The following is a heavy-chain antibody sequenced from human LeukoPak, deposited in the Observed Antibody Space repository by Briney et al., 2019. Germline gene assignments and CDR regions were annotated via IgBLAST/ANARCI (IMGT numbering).Heavy chain of an antibody. V-gene: IGHV3-9*01. CDR2: ISWNSGSI. CDR3: AREGSGYSNSGLGFQY. D-gene: IGHD3-10*01. J-gene: IGHJ4*02. Sequence: GGSLRLSCAASGLTFDDYAMHWVRQAPGKGLEWVSGISWNSGSIGYADSVKGRFTISRDNAKNSLYLQMNSLRAEDTAVYYCAREGSGYSNSGLGFQYWGQGTLVTVSS. CDR1: GLTFDDYA.